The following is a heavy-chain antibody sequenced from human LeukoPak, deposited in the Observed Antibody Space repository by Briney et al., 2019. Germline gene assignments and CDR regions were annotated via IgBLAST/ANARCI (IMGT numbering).Heavy chain of an antibody. CDR1: GGSISSYY. CDR3: ARQDSSWYLFDY. CDR2: IYYSGST. Sequence: PSETLSLTCTVSGGSISSYYWSWIRQPPGKGLEWIGYIYYSGSTNYNPSLKSRVTISVDTSKNQFSLKLSSVTAADTAVYYCARQDSSWYLFDYWGQGTLVTVSS. D-gene: IGHD6-13*01. J-gene: IGHJ4*02. V-gene: IGHV4-59*08.